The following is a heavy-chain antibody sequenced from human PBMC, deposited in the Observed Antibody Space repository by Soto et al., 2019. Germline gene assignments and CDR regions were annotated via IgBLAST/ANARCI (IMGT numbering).Heavy chain of an antibody. V-gene: IGHV1-69*13. D-gene: IGHD6-13*01. CDR2: IIPIFGTA. J-gene: IGHJ4*02. Sequence: SVKVSCKASGGTFSSYAISWVRQAPGQGLEWMGGIIPIFGTANYAQKFQGRVTITADESTSTAYMELSSLRSEDTAVYYCARGEGYSSSPLKYYFDYWGQGTLVTVSS. CDR1: GGTFSSYA. CDR3: ARGEGYSSSPLKYYFDY.